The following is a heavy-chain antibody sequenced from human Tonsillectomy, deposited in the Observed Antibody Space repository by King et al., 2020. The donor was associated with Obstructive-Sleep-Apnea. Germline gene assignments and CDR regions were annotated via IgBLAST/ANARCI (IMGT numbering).Heavy chain of an antibody. CDR3: GRGHYALDV. D-gene: IGHD3-16*01. CDR2: IKADGSDK. V-gene: IGHV3-7*01. Sequence: ESGGGSVQPGGSLRLSCVVSDFTFNNYWMTWVRQGPGKGLEWVATIKADGSDKYHVDSVKVRFTISRDNAKKSLYLQMSSLRVEDTAVYYCGRGHYALDVWGQGTTVTVSS. CDR1: DFTFNNYW. J-gene: IGHJ6*02.